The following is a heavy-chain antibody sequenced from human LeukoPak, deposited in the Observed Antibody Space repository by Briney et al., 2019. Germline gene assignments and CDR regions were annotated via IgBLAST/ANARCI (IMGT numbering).Heavy chain of an antibody. CDR2: IKQDGSEK. CDR3: ARVERGFLIYFDY. D-gene: IGHD3-3*01. J-gene: IGHJ4*02. CDR1: GFTFSSYW. Sequence: GGSLRLSCAASGFTFSSYWMSWVRQAPGKGLEWVANIKQDGSEKYYVDSVKGRFTISRDNAKNSLYLQMNSLRAEDTAVYYCARVERGFLIYFDYWGQGTLVTVSS. V-gene: IGHV3-7*01.